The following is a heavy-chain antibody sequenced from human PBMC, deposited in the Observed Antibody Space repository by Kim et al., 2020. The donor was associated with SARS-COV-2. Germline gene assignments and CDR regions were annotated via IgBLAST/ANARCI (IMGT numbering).Heavy chain of an antibody. CDR2: ISNADGYT. CDR1: GFTFRNFP. Sequence: GGSLRLSCAASGFTFRNFPMTWVRQAIGKGLEWVSTISNADGYTNYADSVKGRFTISRDNSKNTLHLQMNSLRAEDTAIYYCAKDIPDMSCSYYTGGFDNWGQGILVTVS. J-gene: IGHJ4*02. CDR3: AKDIPDMSCSYYTGGFDN. D-gene: IGHD3-3*01. V-gene: IGHV3-23*01.